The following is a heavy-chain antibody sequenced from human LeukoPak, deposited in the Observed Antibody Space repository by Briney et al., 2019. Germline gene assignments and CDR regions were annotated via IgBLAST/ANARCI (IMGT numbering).Heavy chain of an antibody. Sequence: GGSLRLSCVASGFSLSGYWTYWVRQAPGKGLMYISRNNGDGSTTNYADVVKGRFTMSRDNVKNTLYLQMNSLRVEDTAVYYCARDPRNVGLAPWGQGTLVTASS. J-gene: IGHJ5*02. CDR2: NNGDGSTT. CDR1: GFSLSGYW. CDR3: ARDPRNVGLAP. V-gene: IGHV3-74*01. D-gene: IGHD2-15*01.